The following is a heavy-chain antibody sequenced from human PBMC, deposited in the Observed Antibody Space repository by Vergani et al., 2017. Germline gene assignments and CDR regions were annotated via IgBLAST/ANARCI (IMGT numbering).Heavy chain of an antibody. J-gene: IGHJ6*03. CDR1: GFTFSSYS. CDR2: ISSSSSYI. CDR3: ARGAHSTYYYYYYMDV. Sequence: EVQLVESGGGLVKPGGSLRLSCAASGFTFSSYSMNWVRQAPGKGLEWVSSISSSSSYIYYADSVKGRFTISRDNAKNSLYLQMNSLRAEDTAVYYCARGAHSTYYYYYYMDVWGKGTTVTVSS. V-gene: IGHV3-21*01. D-gene: IGHD2-2*01.